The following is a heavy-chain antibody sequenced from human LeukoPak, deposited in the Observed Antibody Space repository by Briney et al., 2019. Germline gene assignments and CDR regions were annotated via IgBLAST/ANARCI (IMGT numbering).Heavy chain of an antibody. V-gene: IGHV3-30*02. D-gene: IGHD3-10*01. Sequence: GGSLRLSCAASGFTFSSYGMHWVRQAPGKGLEWVAFIRYDGSNKYYADSVKGRFTISRDNSKNTLYLQMNSLRAEDTAVYYCAKDRVLGLLWFRESYFDYWGQGTLVTVSS. CDR3: AKDRVLGLLWFRESYFDY. CDR1: GFTFSSYG. CDR2: IRYDGSNK. J-gene: IGHJ4*02.